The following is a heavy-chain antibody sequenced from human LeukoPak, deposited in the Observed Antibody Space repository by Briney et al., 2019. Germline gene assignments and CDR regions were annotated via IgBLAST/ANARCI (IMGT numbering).Heavy chain of an antibody. Sequence: PGGSLRLSCAASGFSFSSYWMSWARQAPGQGLEWVANIPPDGSQKYYVDSVKGRFTISRDNAKNSLYLQMNSLRAEDTAVYYCVGGRLKTFDYWGQGTLVIVSS. CDR3: VGGRLKTFDY. V-gene: IGHV3-7*04. J-gene: IGHJ4*02. CDR1: GFSFSSYW. CDR2: IPPDGSQK.